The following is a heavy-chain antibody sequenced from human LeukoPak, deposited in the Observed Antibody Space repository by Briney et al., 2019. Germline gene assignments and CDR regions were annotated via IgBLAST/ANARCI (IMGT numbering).Heavy chain of an antibody. CDR3: ARDSGGATDY. D-gene: IGHD1-26*01. CDR2: ISSSSSYI. V-gene: IGHV3-21*01. Sequence: GGSLRLSCSASGFTFSSYSMNWVRQAPGKGLEWVSSISSSSSYIYYADSVKGRFTISRDNAKNSLYLQMNSLRAEDTAVYYCARDSGGATDYWGQGTLVTVSS. CDR1: GFTFSSYS. J-gene: IGHJ4*02.